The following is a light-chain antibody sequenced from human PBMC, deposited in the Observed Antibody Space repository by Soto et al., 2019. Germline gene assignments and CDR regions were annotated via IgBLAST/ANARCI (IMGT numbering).Light chain of an antibody. CDR1: SSDVVGYNY. CDR3: CSYTTSNTRQIV. Sequence: SVLTQPASVSGSPGQSITISCTGNSSDVVGYNYVSWYQQQPGKAPKFMIYDVSNRPSGVSNRFSGSKSGNTASLTISGLQAEDEADYYCCSYTTSNTRQIVFGTGTKVTVL. V-gene: IGLV2-14*01. CDR2: DVS. J-gene: IGLJ1*01.